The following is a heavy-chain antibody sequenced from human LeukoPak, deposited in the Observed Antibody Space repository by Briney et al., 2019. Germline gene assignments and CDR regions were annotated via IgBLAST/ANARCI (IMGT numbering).Heavy chain of an antibody. Sequence: ASVKVSCKASGYTFTGYYMHWVRQAPGQGLEWMGWINPNSGGTNYAQKFQGRVTMTRDTSISTAYMELSRLRSDDTAVYYSARGPLWHSYLFDYWGQGTLVTVSS. CDR1: GYTFTGYY. D-gene: IGHD2/OR15-2a*01. CDR2: INPNSGGT. CDR3: ARGPLWHSYLFDY. V-gene: IGHV1-2*02. J-gene: IGHJ4*02.